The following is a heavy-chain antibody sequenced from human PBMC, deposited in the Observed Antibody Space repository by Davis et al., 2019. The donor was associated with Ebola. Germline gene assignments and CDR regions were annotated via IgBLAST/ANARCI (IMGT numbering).Heavy chain of an antibody. CDR1: GFTFSNYA. D-gene: IGHD6-6*01. V-gene: IGHV3-23*01. CDR2: ISASDGTI. J-gene: IGHJ3*02. Sequence: GGSLRLSCAASGFTFSNYAMSWVRQAPGKGLEWVASISASDGTIKYAESVKGRFTISRDNSKSTLYLQMNSLRGEDTAVYYCARGYSTSSGAFDIWGQGTMLIVSS. CDR3: ARGYSTSSGAFDI.